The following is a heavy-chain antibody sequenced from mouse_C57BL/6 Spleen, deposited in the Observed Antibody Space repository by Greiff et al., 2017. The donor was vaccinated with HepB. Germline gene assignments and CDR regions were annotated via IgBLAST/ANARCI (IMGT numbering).Heavy chain of an antibody. Sequence: EVQLVESGPGLVKPSQSLSLTCSVTGYSITSGYNWNWIRQFPGNKLEWMGYISYDGSNNYNPSLKNRISFTRDTSKNQFFLKLNSVTTEDTATYYCARDAPDGYYEYFDVWGTGTTVTVSS. CDR1: GYSITSGYN. J-gene: IGHJ1*03. CDR3: ARDAPDGYYEYFDV. CDR2: ISYDGSN. V-gene: IGHV3-6*01. D-gene: IGHD2-3*01.